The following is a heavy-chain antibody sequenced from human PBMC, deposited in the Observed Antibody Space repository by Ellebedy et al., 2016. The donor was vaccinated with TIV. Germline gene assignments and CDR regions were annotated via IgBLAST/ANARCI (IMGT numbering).Heavy chain of an antibody. D-gene: IGHD6-13*01. Sequence: PGGSLRLSCAASGFTFSSYGMHWVRQAPGKGLEWVAVIWYDESNEYYADSVKGRFTISRDNSKKTLSLQMNSLRAEDTAVYYCAKSGAASGLSYWYFDLWGHGTLVTVSS. CDR3: AKSGAASGLSYWYFDL. V-gene: IGHV3-33*06. CDR1: GFTFSSYG. CDR2: IWYDESNE. J-gene: IGHJ2*01.